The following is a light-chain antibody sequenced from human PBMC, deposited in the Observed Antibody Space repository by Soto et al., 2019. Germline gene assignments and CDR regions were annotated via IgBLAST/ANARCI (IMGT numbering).Light chain of an antibody. J-gene: IGKJ4*01. CDR2: DAS. V-gene: IGKV3-20*01. Sequence: EIVLTQSTGTLSLSPGERASLSCRASQSVAKNYLAWYQQKPGQALRLLISDASSRATGIPDRFSGSGSGTDFTLTISRREAEDCAVYFCQQDATSPLTFGGGTKVEIK. CDR3: QQDATSPLT. CDR1: QSVAKNY.